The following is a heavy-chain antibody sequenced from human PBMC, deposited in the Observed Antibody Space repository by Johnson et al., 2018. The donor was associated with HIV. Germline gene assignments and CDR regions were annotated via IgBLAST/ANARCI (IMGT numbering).Heavy chain of an antibody. D-gene: IGHD4-17*01. V-gene: IGHV3-30*04. CDR1: GFTFSDYA. Sequence: QVQLVESGGGVVQPGRSLRVSCEASGFTFSDYAIHWVRQSPGKGLQWVAAIAFDGSKTYYADSVKGRFSTSRDNSKNTLFLQMNSLRVEDTAVYYCARDSTPWGGEHVGYAFDLWGRGTLVTISS. CDR3: ARDSTPWGGEHVGYAFDL. CDR2: IAFDGSKT. J-gene: IGHJ3*01.